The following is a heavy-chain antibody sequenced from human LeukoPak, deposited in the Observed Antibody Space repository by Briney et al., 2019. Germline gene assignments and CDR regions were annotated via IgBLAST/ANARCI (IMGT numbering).Heavy chain of an antibody. D-gene: IGHD3-22*01. V-gene: IGHV3-30*02. CDR1: GFTFSSYG. J-gene: IGHJ4*02. CDR3: AKDSSYDSSGYEDY. CDR2: IRYDGSNK. Sequence: SGGSLRLSCAASGFTFSSYGMHWVRQAPGKGLEWVAFIRYDGSNKYYADSVKGRFTISRDNSKNTLYLQMNSLRAEDTAVYYCAKDSSYDSSGYEDYWGQGTLVTVSS.